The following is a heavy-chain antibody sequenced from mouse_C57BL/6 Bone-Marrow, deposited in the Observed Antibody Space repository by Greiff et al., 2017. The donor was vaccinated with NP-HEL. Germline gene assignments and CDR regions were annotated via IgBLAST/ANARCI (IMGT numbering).Heavy chain of an antibody. J-gene: IGHJ2*01. V-gene: IGHV7-3*01. CDR1: GFTFTDYY. Sequence: EVHLVESGGGLVQPGGSLSLSCAASGFTFTDYYMSWVRQPPGKGLEWLGFIRTKANGYTTDYSSSVKGQFTISRDNSQSILYLQMKALRAEDSATSYCARSYWGWLLPFYCWGKGTTLTVST. D-gene: IGHD2-3*01. CDR3: ARSYWGWLLPFYC. CDR2: IRTKANGYTT.